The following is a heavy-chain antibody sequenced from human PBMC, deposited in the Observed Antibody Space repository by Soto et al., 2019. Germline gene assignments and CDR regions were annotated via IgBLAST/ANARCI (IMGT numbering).Heavy chain of an antibody. V-gene: IGHV3-74*01. CDR1: GFTFSSYW. D-gene: IGHD4-17*01. CDR3: AREGYGEVGYFDY. J-gene: IGHJ4*02. Sequence: GGSLRLSCAASGFTFSSYWMHWVRQAPWKGLVWVSRINSDGSSTSYADSVKGRFTISRDNAKNTLHLQMNSLRSEDTAVYYCAREGYGEVGYFDYWGQGTLVTVSS. CDR2: INSDGSST.